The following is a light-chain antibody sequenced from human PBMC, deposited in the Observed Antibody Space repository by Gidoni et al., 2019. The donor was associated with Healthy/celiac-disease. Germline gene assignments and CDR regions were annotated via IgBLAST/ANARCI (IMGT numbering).Light chain of an antibody. V-gene: IGKV1-5*03. CDR3: QQYNSSPWT. J-gene: IGKJ1*01. Sequence: DIQMTPFPSTLSASVGDRVTITCRASQSISSWLAWYQQKPGKAPKLLIYKASSLESGVPSRFSGSGAGTEFTRTISSLQPDDVATYYCQQYNSSPWTFGQGTKVEIK. CDR1: QSISSW. CDR2: KAS.